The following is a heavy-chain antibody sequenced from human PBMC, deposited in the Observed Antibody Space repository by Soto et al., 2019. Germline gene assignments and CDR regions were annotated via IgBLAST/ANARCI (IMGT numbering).Heavy chain of an antibody. CDR2: ISRSGTT. D-gene: IGHD6-19*01. V-gene: IGHV4-4*02. J-gene: IGHJ3*01. CDR3: ARDCASSGVFT. CDR1: GGSISSSNW. Sequence: SETLSLTCAVTGGSISSSNWCTWVRQPPGEGLEWVGEISRSGTTNYKPSLKSRVSISVDKSRNEFSLNLGSVTAADTAMYYCARDCASSGVFTWGQGTMVTVSS.